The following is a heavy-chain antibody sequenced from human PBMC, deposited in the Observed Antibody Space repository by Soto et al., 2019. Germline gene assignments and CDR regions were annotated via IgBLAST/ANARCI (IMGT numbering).Heavy chain of an antibody. Sequence: SVKVSCKASGTFKSYAITWVRQAPGQGLEWMGVITPIFGTTNYAQKFQGRVTITADESTSTAYMELSSLRSGDTAVYYCARDHSRRLQSSASFDIWGQGTMVTVSS. D-gene: IGHD4-4*01. CDR2: ITPIFGTT. V-gene: IGHV1-69*13. J-gene: IGHJ3*02. CDR3: ARDHSRRLQSSASFDI. CDR1: GTFKSYA.